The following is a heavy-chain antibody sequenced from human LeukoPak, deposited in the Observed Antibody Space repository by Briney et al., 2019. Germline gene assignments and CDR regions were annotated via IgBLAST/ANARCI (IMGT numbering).Heavy chain of an antibody. Sequence: SETLSLTCTVSGGSISSSIYYWGWIRQPPGKGLEWIGSISYSGSTYYNPSLKSRVTISVDTSKNQFSLKLSSVTAADTAVYYCARGRPYDFWSGYSRWFDPWGQGTLVTVSS. J-gene: IGHJ5*02. CDR3: ARGRPYDFWSGYSRWFDP. D-gene: IGHD3-3*01. CDR2: ISYSGST. CDR1: GGSISSSIYY. V-gene: IGHV4-39*01.